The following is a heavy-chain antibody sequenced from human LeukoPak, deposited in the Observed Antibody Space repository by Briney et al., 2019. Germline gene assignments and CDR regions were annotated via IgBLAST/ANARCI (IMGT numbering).Heavy chain of an antibody. CDR3: ARMVRGVSHYYYYYMDV. CDR1: GYSISSGYY. V-gene: IGHV4-38-2*02. CDR2: IYHSGST. D-gene: IGHD3-10*01. J-gene: IGHJ6*03. Sequence: SETLSLTCTVSGYSISSGYYWGWIRQPPGKGLGWIGSIYHSGSTYYNPSLKSRVTISVDTSKNQFSLKLSSVTAADTAVYYCARMVRGVSHYYYYYMDVWGKGTTVTVSS.